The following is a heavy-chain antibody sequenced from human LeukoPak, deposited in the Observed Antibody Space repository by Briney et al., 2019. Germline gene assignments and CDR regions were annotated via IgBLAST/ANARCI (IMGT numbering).Heavy chain of an antibody. CDR1: GGSISSSSYY. Sequence: SETLSLTCTVSGGSISSSSYYWGWIRQPPGKGLEWIGSIYYSGSTYYNPSLKSRVTISVDTSKNQFSLKLSSVTAADTAVYYCAGVGPMITFGGVDYWGQGTLVTVSS. J-gene: IGHJ4*02. V-gene: IGHV4-39*01. CDR2: IYYSGST. CDR3: AGVGPMITFGGVDY. D-gene: IGHD3-16*01.